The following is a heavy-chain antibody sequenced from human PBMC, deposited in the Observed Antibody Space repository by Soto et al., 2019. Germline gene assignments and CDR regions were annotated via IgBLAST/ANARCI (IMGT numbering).Heavy chain of an antibody. Sequence: SETLSLTCNVSGGYISNNYWTWIRQPAGKGLEWIGRIYSNGRTNFNPSLKSRISMSIDTSKNQFSLKLTSVTAADTAVYYCARSYRDSYEHWGQGTLVTVSS. CDR1: GGYISNNY. CDR3: ARSYRDSYEH. V-gene: IGHV4-4*07. J-gene: IGHJ1*01. CDR2: IYSNGRT. D-gene: IGHD4-17*01.